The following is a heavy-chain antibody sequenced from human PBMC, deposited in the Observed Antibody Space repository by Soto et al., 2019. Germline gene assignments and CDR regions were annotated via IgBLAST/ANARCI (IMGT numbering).Heavy chain of an antibody. Sequence: QVQLVQSGAEVKKPGSSVKVSCKASGGTFSNYAISWVRQAPGQGLEWMGGIIPIFGTANYAQKFHGRVTITADESTSTAYMELSSLRSEVTAVYYCARDNDYGGNSGFGDYWGQGTLVTVSS. CDR1: GGTFSNYA. CDR3: ARDNDYGGNSGFGDY. V-gene: IGHV1-69*01. CDR2: IIPIFGTA. J-gene: IGHJ4*02. D-gene: IGHD4-17*01.